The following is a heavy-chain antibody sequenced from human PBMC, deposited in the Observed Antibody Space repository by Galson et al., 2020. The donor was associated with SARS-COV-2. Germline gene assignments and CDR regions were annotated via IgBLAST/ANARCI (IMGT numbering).Heavy chain of an antibody. V-gene: IGHV3-33*06. CDR2: IWYDGSTK. Sequence: GESLKISCAASGFTLSSYGMHWVRQAPGQGLEWVAVIWYDGSTKYYADSVTGRFTISRDNSKNTLYLQMNSLRAEDTAVYYCAKGSYGYSSGWGRADYWGQGTLVTVSS. CDR1: GFTLSSYG. J-gene: IGHJ4*02. D-gene: IGHD6-19*01. CDR3: AKGSYGYSSGWGRADY.